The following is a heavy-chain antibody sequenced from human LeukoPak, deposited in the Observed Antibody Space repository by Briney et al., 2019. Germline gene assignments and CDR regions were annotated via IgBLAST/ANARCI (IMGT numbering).Heavy chain of an antibody. CDR2: INPNSGGT. D-gene: IGHD6-19*01. J-gene: IGHJ4*02. CDR3: ARGVPIAVAGGWGHPGNY. Sequence: ASVKVSCKASGYTFTGYCMHWVRQAPGQGLEWMGRINPNSGGTNYAQKFRGRVTMTRDTSISTAYMELSRLRSDDTAVYYCARGVPIAVAGGWGHPGNYWGQGTLVTVSS. V-gene: IGHV1-2*06. CDR1: GYTFTGYC.